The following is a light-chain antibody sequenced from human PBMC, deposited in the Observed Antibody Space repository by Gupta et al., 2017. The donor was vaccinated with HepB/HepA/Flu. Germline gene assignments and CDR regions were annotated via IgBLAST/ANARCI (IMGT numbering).Light chain of an antibody. CDR3: LRYYGAAQV. J-gene: IGLJ1*01. V-gene: IGLV7-43*01. Sequence: TVVNQELSLTVSQGGTAPTICCASTGAVTRGYYANWFQEKPGQAPRALMYSTSNKHSWTAARFSCSLLGGKAAQTLSGLQPENEAEYYSLRYYGAAQVFGTGTKVTVL. CDR2: STS. CDR1: TGAVTRGYY.